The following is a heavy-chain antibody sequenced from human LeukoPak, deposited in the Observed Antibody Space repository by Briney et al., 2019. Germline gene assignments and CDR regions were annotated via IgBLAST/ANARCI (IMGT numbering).Heavy chain of an antibody. J-gene: IGHJ4*02. D-gene: IGHD4-17*01. V-gene: IGHV3-23*01. Sequence: GGSLRLSCAASGFTFSSYAMGWVRQAPGKGLEWVSGISGSGTGTYYADSVKGRFTVSRDNSKNTLYLQMNSLGAEDTAVYYCAKDYGDRDFDYWGQGTLVTVSS. CDR3: AKDYGDRDFDY. CDR1: GFTFSSYA. CDR2: ISGSGTGT.